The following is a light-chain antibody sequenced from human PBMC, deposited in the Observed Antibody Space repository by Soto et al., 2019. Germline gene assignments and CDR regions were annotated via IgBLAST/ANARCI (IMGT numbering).Light chain of an antibody. Sequence: IALTQSPGTLSLSLGERATLSCRASQSSXSYFAWYQQEPGEAPRFLXDDASNSASGSPARLSGSGSGTDFTRTISSLEPEDCACYYCQHRRRGTRTFGGGTKVDIK. CDR1: QSSXSY. CDR3: QHRRRGTRT. V-gene: IGKV3-11*01. CDR2: DAS. J-gene: IGKJ4*01.